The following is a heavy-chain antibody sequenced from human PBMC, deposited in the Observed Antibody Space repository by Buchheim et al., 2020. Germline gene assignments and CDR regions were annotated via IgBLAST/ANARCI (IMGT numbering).Heavy chain of an antibody. V-gene: IGHV3-48*01. CDR3: ARGNILTGYYEAGFLDY. CDR1: GFTFSTYS. J-gene: IGHJ4*02. Sequence: EVQLVESGGGLVQPGGSLRLSCAASGFTFSTYSMNWVRQAPGKGLEWVSYISSGSSTIYYADSVKGRFTISRDNATNSLYLQMNSLRAEDTAVYYCARGNILTGYYEAGFLDYWGQGTL. D-gene: IGHD3-9*01. CDR2: ISSGSSTI.